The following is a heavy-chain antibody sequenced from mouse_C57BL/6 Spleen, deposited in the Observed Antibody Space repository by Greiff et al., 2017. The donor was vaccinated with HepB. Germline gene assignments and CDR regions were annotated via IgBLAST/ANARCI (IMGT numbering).Heavy chain of an antibody. CDR2: INPYNGGT. CDR1: GYTFTDYY. Sequence: VQLQQSGPVLVKPGASVKMSCKASGYTFTDYYMNWVKQSNGKSLEWIGVINPYNGGTSYNQKFKGKATLTVDKSSSTAYMELNSLTSEDSAVYYCARHSNDWGYAMDYWGQGTSVTVSS. J-gene: IGHJ4*01. V-gene: IGHV1-19*01. CDR3: ARHSNDWGYAMDY. D-gene: IGHD2-12*01.